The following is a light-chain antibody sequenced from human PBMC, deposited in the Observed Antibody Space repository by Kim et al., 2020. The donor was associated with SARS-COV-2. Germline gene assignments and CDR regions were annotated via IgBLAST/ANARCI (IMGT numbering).Light chain of an antibody. J-gene: IGLJ2*01. Sequence: GQSFTISCTGTSSDVGGYNYVSWYQQHLGKAPNLRIYDVSKRPSGVSNRFSGYKSGNTASLTISGLQAEDEADYYCSSYTSRITWVFGGGTQLALL. V-gene: IGLV2-14*04. CDR1: SSDVGGYNY. CDR2: DVS. CDR3: SSYTSRITWV.